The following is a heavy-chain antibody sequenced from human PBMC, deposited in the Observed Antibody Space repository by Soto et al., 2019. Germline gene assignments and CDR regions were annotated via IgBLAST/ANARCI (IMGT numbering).Heavy chain of an antibody. D-gene: IGHD6-13*01. Sequence: QVQLVESGGGVVQPGMSLRLSCAASGFTFSSYGMQWVRQAPGKGLERVADIWYDGSNKYYADSVTGRFTISRDNSKNTLDLQMNSLRAEDTAVYYCAREKSPRGYISRADPYYFDYWGEGTLVTVSS. CDR3: AREKSPRGYISRADPYYFDY. V-gene: IGHV3-33*01. CDR1: GFTFSSYG. J-gene: IGHJ4*02. CDR2: IWYDGSNK.